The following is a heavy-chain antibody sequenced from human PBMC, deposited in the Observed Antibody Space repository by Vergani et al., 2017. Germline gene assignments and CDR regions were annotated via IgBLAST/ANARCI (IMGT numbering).Heavy chain of an antibody. CDR2: ISSSSSTI. J-gene: IGHJ6*02. Sequence: EVQLVESGGGLVQPGGSLRLSCAASGFTFSSYSMNWVRQAPGKGLEWVSYISSSSSTIYYADSVKGRFTISRDNAKNSLYLQMNSLRAEDTAVYYCAILITGTTVGDYYYYYGMDVWGQGTTVTVSS. CDR1: GFTFSSYS. CDR3: AILITGTTVGDYYYYYGMDV. D-gene: IGHD1-7*01. V-gene: IGHV3-48*01.